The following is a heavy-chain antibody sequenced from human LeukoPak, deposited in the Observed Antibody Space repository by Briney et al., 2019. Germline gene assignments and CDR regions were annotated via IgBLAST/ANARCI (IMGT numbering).Heavy chain of an antibody. D-gene: IGHD3/OR15-3a*01. CDR1: GASISSHY. CDR3: ARVLAIFGLDTTDFYMDV. J-gene: IGHJ6*03. V-gene: IGHV4-59*11. CDR2: TSGSI. Sequence: SETLPPTCAVSGASISSHYWSWIRQPPGKGLEWIGYTSGSISDNPSLKSRVAVSVDPSQNQVSLSLTSVTAADTAVYYCARVLAIFGLDTTDFYMDVWGKGTTVTVSS.